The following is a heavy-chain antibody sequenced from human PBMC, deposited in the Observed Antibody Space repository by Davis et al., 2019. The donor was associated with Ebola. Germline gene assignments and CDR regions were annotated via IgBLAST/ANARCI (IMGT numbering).Heavy chain of an antibody. CDR3: VKVPLYHETGDSGH. J-gene: IGHJ4*02. CDR2: ISGSGGST. CDR1: GFTFSSYW. Sequence: GGSLRLSCAASGFTFSSYWMSWVRQAPGKGLEWVSAISGSGGSTYYADSVKGRFTISRDNSKNTPYLQMNSLRVDDTAVYHCVKVPLYHETGDSGHWGQGTLVTVSS. V-gene: IGHV3-23*01. D-gene: IGHD1-1*01.